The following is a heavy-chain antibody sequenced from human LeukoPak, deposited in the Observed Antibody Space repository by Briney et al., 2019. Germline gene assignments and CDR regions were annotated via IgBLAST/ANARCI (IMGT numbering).Heavy chain of an antibody. CDR2: INHSGST. CDR1: GGSFSGHY. V-gene: IGHV4-34*01. J-gene: IGHJ3*02. CDR3: ARGGPIHDAFDI. D-gene: IGHD2-2*02. Sequence: SETLSLTCAVYGGSFSGHYWSWIRQPPGKGLEWIGEINHSGSTNYNPSLKSRVTISVDTPKNQFSLKLSSVTAADTAVYYCARGGPIHDAFDIWGQGTMVTVSS.